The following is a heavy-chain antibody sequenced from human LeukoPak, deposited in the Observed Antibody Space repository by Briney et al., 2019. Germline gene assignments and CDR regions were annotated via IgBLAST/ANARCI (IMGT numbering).Heavy chain of an antibody. CDR1: GGPFSGYY. J-gene: IGHJ4*02. D-gene: IGHD3-9*01. CDR3: TRKAEYEILTGYRNIDY. Sequence: SETMSLTCGVYGGPFSGYYWSWIRQPPGKGLEWIGEINHSGSTNYNPSLKSRVTISVDTSKNQFSLKLSSVTAADTAVYYCTRKAEYEILTGYRNIDYWGQGTLVTVSS. CDR2: INHSGST. V-gene: IGHV4-34*01.